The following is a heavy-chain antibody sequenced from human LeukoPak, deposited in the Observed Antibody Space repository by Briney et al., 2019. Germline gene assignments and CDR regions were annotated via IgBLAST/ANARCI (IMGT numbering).Heavy chain of an antibody. CDR1: GGSFSGYY. V-gene: IGHV4-34*01. Sequence: SETLSLTCVVYGGSFSGYYWSWIPQPPGKGLEWIGEINHSGSTNYNPSLKSRVTISVDTSKNQFSLKLSSVTAADTAVYYCARRDPPLGWNDGDAFDIWGQGTIVTVSS. CDR2: INHSGST. J-gene: IGHJ3*02. CDR3: ARRDPPLGWNDGDAFDI. D-gene: IGHD1-1*01.